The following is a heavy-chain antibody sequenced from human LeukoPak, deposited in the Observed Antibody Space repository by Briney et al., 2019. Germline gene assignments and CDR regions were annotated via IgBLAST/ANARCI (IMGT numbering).Heavy chain of an antibody. V-gene: IGHV3-7*01. J-gene: IGHJ4*02. Sequence: QSGGSLRLSCAASGFIFSNYWMNWVRQAPGKGLEWVGNKSPDGSHTKYVDSLRGRFTISRDNAKNSVYLQMNSLRAEDTAVYFCARPESATKLDQWGQGTLVTVSS. CDR3: ARPESATKLDQ. CDR2: KSPDGSHT. CDR1: GFIFSNYW. D-gene: IGHD5-12*01.